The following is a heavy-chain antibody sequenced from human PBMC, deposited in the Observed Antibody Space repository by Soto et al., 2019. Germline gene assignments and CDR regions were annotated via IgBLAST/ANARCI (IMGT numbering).Heavy chain of an antibody. Sequence: ASLKVSCKASGYTFTSYAMHWVRQAPGQRLEWMGWINAGNGNTKYSQKFQGRVTITRDTSASTAYMELSSLRSEDTAVYYCARNRYSSGWPNYFDYWGQGTLVTVSS. CDR3: ARNRYSSGWPNYFDY. CDR1: GYTFTSYA. V-gene: IGHV1-3*01. CDR2: INAGNGNT. D-gene: IGHD6-19*01. J-gene: IGHJ4*02.